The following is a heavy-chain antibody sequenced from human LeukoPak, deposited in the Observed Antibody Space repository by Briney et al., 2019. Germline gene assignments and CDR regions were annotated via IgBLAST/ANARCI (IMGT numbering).Heavy chain of an antibody. CDR3: ARDSITIIGVPGGWFDH. V-gene: IGHV4-30-4*08. D-gene: IGHD3-3*01. CDR1: GGSISSGDYY. Sequence: SQTLSLTCTVSGGSISSGDYYWSWIRQPPGKGLEWIGCIYYSGSTYYNPSLKSRVTISVDTSKNQFSLKLSSVTAADTAVYYCARDSITIIGVPGGWFDHSGQGTLVTVST. J-gene: IGHJ5*02. CDR2: IYYSGST.